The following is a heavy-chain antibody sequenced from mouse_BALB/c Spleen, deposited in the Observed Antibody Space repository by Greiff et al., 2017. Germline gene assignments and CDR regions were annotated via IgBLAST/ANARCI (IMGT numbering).Heavy chain of an antibody. J-gene: IGHJ3*01. CDR3: SREYYFAY. V-gene: IGHV5-6-5*01. D-gene: IGHD1-1*01. Sequence: DVKLVESGGGLVKPGGSLKLSCAASGFTFSSYAMSWVRQTPEKRLEWVASISSGGSTYYPDSVKGRFTISRDNARNILYLQMSSLRSEDTAMYYCSREYYFAYWGQGTLVTVSA. CDR2: ISSGGST. CDR1: GFTFSSYA.